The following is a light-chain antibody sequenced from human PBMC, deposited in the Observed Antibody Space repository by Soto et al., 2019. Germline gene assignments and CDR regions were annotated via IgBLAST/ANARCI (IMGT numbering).Light chain of an antibody. CDR1: QSISSY. J-gene: IGKJ5*01. Sequence: DIQMTQSPSSLSAPVGDRATITCRASQSISSYLNWYQQKPGKAPKLLIYAASSLQSGVPSRFTGSGSGTHFTLTISGLEPADFATYFCQQSYNTPITFGQGTRLEIK. V-gene: IGKV1-39*01. CDR3: QQSYNTPIT. CDR2: AAS.